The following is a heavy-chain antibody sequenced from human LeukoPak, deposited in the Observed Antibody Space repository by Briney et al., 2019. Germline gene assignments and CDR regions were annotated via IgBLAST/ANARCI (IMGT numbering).Heavy chain of an antibody. J-gene: IGHJ4*02. CDR1: GFIFNKHA. CDR2: LSGSGGST. Sequence: PGGPLRLSCAASGFIFNKHAMSWVRQAPGKGLEWVSGLSGSGGSTYYADSVKGRFTISRDNSKNTLYLLMNSLRAEDTAVYYCAKGDYTYYFDYWGQGTLVTVSS. D-gene: IGHD4-11*01. V-gene: IGHV3-23*01. CDR3: AKGDYTYYFDY.